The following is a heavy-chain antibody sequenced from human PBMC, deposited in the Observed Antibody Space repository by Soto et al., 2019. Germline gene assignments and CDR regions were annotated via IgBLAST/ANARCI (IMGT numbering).Heavy chain of an antibody. Sequence: GGSLRLSCAASGFTFSSYGMHWVRQAPGKGLEWVAVIWYDGSNKYYADSVKGRFTISRDNPKNTLYLQMDSLRAEDTAVYYCARDEVTMVRGVTGWGQGTLVTVSS. CDR1: GFTFSSYG. J-gene: IGHJ4*02. D-gene: IGHD3-10*01. CDR3: ARDEVTMVRGVTG. CDR2: IWYDGSNK. V-gene: IGHV3-33*01.